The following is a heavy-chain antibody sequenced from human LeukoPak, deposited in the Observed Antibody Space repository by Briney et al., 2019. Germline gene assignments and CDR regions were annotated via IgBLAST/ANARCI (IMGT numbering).Heavy chain of an antibody. CDR1: GYTLTELS. CDR3: ATSLNPGLYGSGTYYKVGGDY. V-gene: IGHV1-24*01. J-gene: IGHJ4*02. Sequence: ASVKVSCKVSGYTLTELSMHWVRQAPGKGLEWMGGFDPEDGETIYAQKFQGRVTTTEDTSTDTAYMELSSLRSEDTAVYYCATSLNPGLYGSGTYYKVGGDYWGQGTLVTVSS. CDR2: FDPEDGET. D-gene: IGHD3-10*01.